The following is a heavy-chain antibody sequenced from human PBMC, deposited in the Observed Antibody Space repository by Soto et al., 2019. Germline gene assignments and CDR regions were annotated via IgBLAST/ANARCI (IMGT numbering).Heavy chain of an antibody. CDR3: ARAGGGYSGYDWPYFDY. CDR2: SYYSGST. D-gene: IGHD5-12*01. V-gene: IGHV4-61*01. Sequence: QVQLQESGPGLVKPSETLSLTCTVSGGSVSSGSYYWSWIRQPPGKGLEWIGYSYYSGSTNYNPSHESRDTLTGDTSKNHFPLKLSSVTAADTAVYYCARAGGGYSGYDWPYFDYWGQGTLVTVSS. J-gene: IGHJ4*02. CDR1: GGSVSSGSYY.